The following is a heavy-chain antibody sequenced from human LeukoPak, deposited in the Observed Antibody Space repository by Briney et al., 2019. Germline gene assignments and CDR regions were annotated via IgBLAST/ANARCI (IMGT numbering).Heavy chain of an antibody. V-gene: IGHV4-31*03. Sequence: PSETLSLTCTVSGGSISSGDYYWSWIRQHPGKGLEWIGYIYYSGSTYYNPSLKSRVTISVDTSKNQFSLKLSSVTAADTAVYYCARAWGYYDFWSDNWFDPWGQGTLVTVSS. J-gene: IGHJ5*02. CDR3: ARAWGYYDFWSDNWFDP. D-gene: IGHD3-3*01. CDR2: IYYSGST. CDR1: GGSISSGDYY.